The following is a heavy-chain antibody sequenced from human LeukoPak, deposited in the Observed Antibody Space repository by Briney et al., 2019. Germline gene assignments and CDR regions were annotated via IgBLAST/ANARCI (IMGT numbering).Heavy chain of an antibody. CDR3: ASQYSSSHPAPFDY. D-gene: IGHD6-6*01. CDR2: IYTSGST. J-gene: IGHJ4*02. V-gene: IGHV4-61*02. CDR1: GGSISSGSYY. Sequence: SETLSLTCTVSGGSISSGSYYWSWIRQPAGKGLEWIGRIYTSGSTNYNPSLKSRVTIPVDTSKNQFSLKLSSVTAADTAVYYCASQYSSSHPAPFDYWGQGTLVTVSS.